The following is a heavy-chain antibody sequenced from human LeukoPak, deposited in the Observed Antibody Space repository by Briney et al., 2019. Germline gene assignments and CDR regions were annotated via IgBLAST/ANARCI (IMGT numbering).Heavy chain of an antibody. D-gene: IGHD5-12*01. J-gene: IGHJ3*02. V-gene: IGHV3-48*01. CDR2: ISSSSSTI. CDR3: AKAIYSGYDENAFDI. CDR1: GLTFSSYS. Sequence: GGSLRLSCAASGLTFSSYSMNWVRQAPGKGLEWVSYISSSSSTIYYADSVKGRFTISRDNAKNSLYLQMNSLRAEDTAVYYCAKAIYSGYDENAFDIWGQGTMVTVSS.